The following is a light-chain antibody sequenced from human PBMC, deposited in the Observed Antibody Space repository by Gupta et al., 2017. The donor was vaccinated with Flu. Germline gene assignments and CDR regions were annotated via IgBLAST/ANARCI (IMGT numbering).Light chain of an antibody. CDR1: SGSIASNY. Sequence: VTISCTRSSGSIASNYVQWYQQRPGSYQTTVIEADNQRPSGVPGRFSGSIDSSSNPASLTMSGLKTEDEADYYCQSYDGSSRGAFGGGTQLTVL. CDR2: ADN. J-gene: IGLJ2*01. V-gene: IGLV6-57*01. CDR3: QSYDGSSRGA.